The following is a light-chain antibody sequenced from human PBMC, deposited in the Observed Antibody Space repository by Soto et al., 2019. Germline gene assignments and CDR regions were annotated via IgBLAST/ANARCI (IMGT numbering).Light chain of an antibody. CDR2: DAS. Sequence: EIVLTQSPATLSLSPGERATLSCRASQSISSSLAWYQQKPGQAPRLLIYDASSRATGIPARFSGSGSGTDFTVTISSLEPEDFAIYYCQLRTSWPTFGGGTKVEIK. CDR3: QLRTSWPT. V-gene: IGKV3-11*01. J-gene: IGKJ4*01. CDR1: QSISSS.